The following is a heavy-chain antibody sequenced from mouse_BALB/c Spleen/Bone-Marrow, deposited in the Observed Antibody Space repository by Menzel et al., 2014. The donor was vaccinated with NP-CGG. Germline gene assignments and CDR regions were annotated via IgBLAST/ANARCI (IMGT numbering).Heavy chain of an antibody. Sequence: QVQLQQSGAELVRPGASVKLSCKASGYTFTSYWINWVKQRPGQGLEWIGNIYPSDSYTSYNQKFKDKATLTVDKSSSTAYMQLSSPTSEDSAVYYCTRRGTGNAMDYWGQGTSVTVSS. CDR1: GYTFTSYW. V-gene: IGHV1-69*02. D-gene: IGHD3-3*01. CDR2: IYPSDSYT. CDR3: TRRGTGNAMDY. J-gene: IGHJ4*01.